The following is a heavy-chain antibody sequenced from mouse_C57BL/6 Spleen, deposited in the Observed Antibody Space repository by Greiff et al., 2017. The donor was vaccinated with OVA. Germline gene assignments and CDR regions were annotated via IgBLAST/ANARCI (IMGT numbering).Heavy chain of an antibody. Sequence: VQLQQSGAELVKPGASVKISCKASGYAFSSYWMNWVKQRPGTGLEGIGQIYPGDGDTNYTGKFKGKATLTADKSSSTAYMQLSSLTSEDSAVYFCAREGDRYFDYWGQGTTLTVSS. CDR2: IYPGDGDT. J-gene: IGHJ2*01. CDR3: AREGDRYFDY. V-gene: IGHV1-80*01. D-gene: IGHD2-14*01. CDR1: GYAFSSYW.